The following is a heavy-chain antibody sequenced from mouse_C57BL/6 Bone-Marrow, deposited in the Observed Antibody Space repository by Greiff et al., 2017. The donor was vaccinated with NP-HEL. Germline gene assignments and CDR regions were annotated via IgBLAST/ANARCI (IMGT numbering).Heavy chain of an antibody. CDR1: GYTFTSYW. CDR2: IDPSDSYT. D-gene: IGHD1-3*01. V-gene: IGHV1-50*01. J-gene: IGHJ2*01. Sequence: QVQLQQPGAELVKPGASVKLSCKASGYTFTSYWMQWVKQRPGQGLEWIGEIDPSDSYTNYNQKFKGKATLTVDTSSSTAYMQLSSLTSEDSAVYYCARFRVAPFDYWGQGTTLTVSS. CDR3: ARFRVAPFDY.